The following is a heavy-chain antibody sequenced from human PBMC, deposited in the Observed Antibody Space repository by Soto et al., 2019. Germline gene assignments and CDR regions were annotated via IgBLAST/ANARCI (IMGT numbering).Heavy chain of an antibody. CDR3: ARDIVVVPTVRNRGDYMDV. D-gene: IGHD2-2*01. CDR2: IYYSGST. J-gene: IGHJ6*03. CDR1: GGSISSGGYY. Sequence: QVQLQESGPGLVKPSQTLSLTCTVSGGSISSGGYYWSWIRQHPGKGLEWIGYIYYSGSTYYNPSLKSRVTISVDTSKNQFSLKLSSVTAADTAVYYCARDIVVVPTVRNRGDYMDVWGKGTTVTVSS. V-gene: IGHV4-31*03.